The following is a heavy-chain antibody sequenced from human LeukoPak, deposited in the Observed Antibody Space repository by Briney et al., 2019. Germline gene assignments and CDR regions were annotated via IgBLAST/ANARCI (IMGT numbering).Heavy chain of an antibody. V-gene: IGHV3-43*01. J-gene: IGHJ4*02. CDR3: AKDKVAGLGGYFDY. CDR1: GFTFDDYT. Sequence: GGSLRLSCAASGFTFDDYTMHWVRQAPGKGLEWVSLISWDGGSTYYADSVNGRCTISSDNSKNSLYLQMNSLRTEDTALYYCAKDKVAGLGGYFDYWGQGTLVTVSS. CDR2: ISWDGGST. D-gene: IGHD6-19*01.